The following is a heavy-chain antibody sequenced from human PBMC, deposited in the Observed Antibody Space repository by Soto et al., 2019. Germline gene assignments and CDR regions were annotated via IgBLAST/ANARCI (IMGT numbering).Heavy chain of an antibody. J-gene: IGHJ6*02. Sequence: SETLSLTCAVYGGSFSGYYWSWVRQPPGKGLEWIGEINHSGSTNYNPSLKSRVTISVDTSKNQFSLKLSSVTAADTAVYYCAREGDTYYYGMDVWGQGTTVTVSS. CDR3: AREGDTYYYGMDV. CDR2: INHSGST. CDR1: GGSFSGYY. D-gene: IGHD1-26*01. V-gene: IGHV4-34*01.